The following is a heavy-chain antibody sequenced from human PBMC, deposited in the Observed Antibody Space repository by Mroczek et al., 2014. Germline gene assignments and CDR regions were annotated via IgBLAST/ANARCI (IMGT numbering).Heavy chain of an antibody. V-gene: IGHV4-34*01. J-gene: IGHJ6*02. D-gene: IGHD6-19*01. CDR2: INHSGST. CDR1: GGSFSGYY. Sequence: QVQLQESGAGLLKPSETLSLTCAVYGGSFSGYYWSWIRQPPGKGLEWIGEINHSGSTNYNPSLKSRVTISVDTSKNQFSLKLSSVTAADTAVYYCARGQGIAVAGTRQPGYYYYGMDVWGQGTTVTVSS. CDR3: ARGQGIAVAGTRQPGYYYYGMDV.